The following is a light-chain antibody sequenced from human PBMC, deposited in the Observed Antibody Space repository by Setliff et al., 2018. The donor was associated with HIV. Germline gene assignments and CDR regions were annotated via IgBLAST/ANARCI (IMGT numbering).Light chain of an antibody. V-gene: IGLV2-8*01. J-gene: IGLJ1*01. Sequence: QSVLTQPPSASGSPGQSVTISCTGTTSDVGAYNYVSWYQQHPGKAPKLIIYEVTKRPSGVPDRFSGSKSGNTASLTVSGLQAEDEADYYCSSHGAIGVFGTGTKVTV. CDR1: TSDVGAYNY. CDR2: EVT. CDR3: SSHGAIGV.